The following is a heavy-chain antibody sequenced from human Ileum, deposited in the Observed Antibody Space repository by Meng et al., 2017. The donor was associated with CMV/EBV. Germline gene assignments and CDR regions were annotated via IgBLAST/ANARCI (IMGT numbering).Heavy chain of an antibody. Sequence: GESLKISCAASGFIFSSYEFYWVRQAPGKGPVWVSIINTDASDTYYADSVRGRFTISRDNAKNTLYLQMNNLRVEDTAVYYCARDFKDLGAWGQGTPVTVSS. D-gene: IGHD3-16*01. CDR2: INTDASDT. V-gene: IGHV3-74*01. CDR1: GFIFSSYE. J-gene: IGHJ4*02. CDR3: ARDFKDLGA.